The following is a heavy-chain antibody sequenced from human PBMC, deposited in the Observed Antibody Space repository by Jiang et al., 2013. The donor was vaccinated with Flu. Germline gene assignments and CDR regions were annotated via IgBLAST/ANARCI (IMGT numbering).Heavy chain of an antibody. CDR1: PYILTNYF. J-gene: IGHJ4*02. Sequence: CKASPYILTNYFMHWVRQAPGQGLEWMGRISPSGDSSTYAQKFQGRVTMTRDTSTGTVFMELRRLRSEDTAVYYCARDPDFYDSRNYFDYWGQGTPVTVSS. D-gene: IGHD3-22*01. V-gene: IGHV1-46*01. CDR2: ISPSGDSS. CDR3: ARDPDFYDSRNYFDY.